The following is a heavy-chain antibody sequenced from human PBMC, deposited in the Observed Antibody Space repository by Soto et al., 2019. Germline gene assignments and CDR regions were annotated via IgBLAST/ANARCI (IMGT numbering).Heavy chain of an antibody. CDR2: INHSGST. V-gene: IGHV4-34*01. D-gene: IGHD6-13*01. CDR3: ARGGRAAAGTRGARRFWFDP. Sequence: SETLSLTCAVYGGSFSGYYWSWIRQPPGKGLEWIGEINHSGSTNYNPSLKSRVTISVDTSKNQFSLKLSSVTAADTAVYYCARGGRAAAGTRGARRFWFDPWGQGTLVTVSS. CDR1: GGSFSGYY. J-gene: IGHJ5*02.